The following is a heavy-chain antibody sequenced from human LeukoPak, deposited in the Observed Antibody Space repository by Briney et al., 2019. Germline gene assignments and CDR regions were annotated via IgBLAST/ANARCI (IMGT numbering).Heavy chain of an antibody. V-gene: IGHV4-59*01. Sequence: PSETLSLTCTVSGGSISSYYWSWIRQPPGKGLEWIGYIYYSGSTNYNPSLKSRVTISVDTSKNQFSLKLSSVTAADTAVYYCARGRGYCSGGSCSTDFDYWGQGTLVTVSS. CDR3: ARGRGYCSGGSCSTDFDY. D-gene: IGHD2-15*01. CDR2: IYYSGST. J-gene: IGHJ4*02. CDR1: GGSISSYY.